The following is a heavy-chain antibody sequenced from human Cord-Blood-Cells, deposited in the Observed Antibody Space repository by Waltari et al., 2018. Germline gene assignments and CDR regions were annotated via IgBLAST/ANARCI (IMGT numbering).Heavy chain of an antibody. D-gene: IGHD3-10*01. Sequence: QVQLQQWGAGLLKPSETLSLTCAVYGGSFSGSYWSWIRQPPGKGLEWIGEINHSGSTNYNPSLKSRVTISVDTSKNQFSLKLSSVTAADTAVYYCARGPHGSGSYDFDYWGQGTLVTVSS. CDR1: GGSFSGSY. J-gene: IGHJ4*02. CDR2: INHSGST. V-gene: IGHV4-34*01. CDR3: ARGPHGSGSYDFDY.